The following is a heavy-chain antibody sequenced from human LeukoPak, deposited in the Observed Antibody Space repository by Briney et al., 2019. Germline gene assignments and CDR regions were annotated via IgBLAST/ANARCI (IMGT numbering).Heavy chain of an antibody. Sequence: SETLSLTCTVSGGSISSSSYYWGWIRQPPGKGLEWIGEIYQSGSTNYNPSLKSRVTISVDKSKNQFSLKLSSVTAADTAVYYCARGVGRKMDVWGQGTTVTVSS. J-gene: IGHJ6*02. D-gene: IGHD2-2*01. CDR2: IYQSGST. CDR1: GGSISSSSYY. V-gene: IGHV4-39*07. CDR3: ARGVGRKMDV.